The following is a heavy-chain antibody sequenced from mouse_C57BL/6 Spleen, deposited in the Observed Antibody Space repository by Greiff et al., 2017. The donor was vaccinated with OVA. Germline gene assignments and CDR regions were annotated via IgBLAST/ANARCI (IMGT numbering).Heavy chain of an antibody. CDR1: GYTFTDYY. CDR2: INPNNGGT. CDR3: ARGDGNYPAWFAY. V-gene: IGHV1-26*01. Sequence: VQLQQSGPELVKPGASVKISCKASGYTFTDYYMNWVKQSHGKSLEWIGDINPNNGGTSYNQKFKGKATLTVDKSSSTAYMELRSLTSEDSAVYYCARGDGNYPAWFAYWGQGTLVTVSA. D-gene: IGHD2-1*01. J-gene: IGHJ3*01.